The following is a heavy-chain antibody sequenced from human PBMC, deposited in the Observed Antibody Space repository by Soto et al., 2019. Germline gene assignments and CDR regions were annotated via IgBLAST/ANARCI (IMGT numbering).Heavy chain of an antibody. Sequence: SETLSLTCTVSGGSISSYYWSWIRQPPGKGLEWIGYIYYSGSTNYNPSLKSRVTISVDTSKNQFSLKLSSVTAADTAVYYCAREAHDDYGDYVDYWGQGTLVTVSS. CDR2: IYYSGST. J-gene: IGHJ4*02. D-gene: IGHD4-17*01. CDR3: AREAHDDYGDYVDY. V-gene: IGHV4-59*01. CDR1: GGSISSYY.